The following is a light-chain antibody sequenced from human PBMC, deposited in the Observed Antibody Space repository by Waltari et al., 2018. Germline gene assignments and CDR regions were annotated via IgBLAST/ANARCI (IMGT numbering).Light chain of an antibody. Sequence: DIQMTQSPSSVSASVGDRVTLTCRARQGISSRLAWYQQKPGKAPKLLIYDASSLHSGVPSRFSGSGSGTDFTLTIRSLQPEDFATYYCQQVNSFPRTFGQGTKVEVK. CDR1: QGISSR. J-gene: IGKJ1*01. V-gene: IGKV1-12*01. CDR2: DAS. CDR3: QQVNSFPRT.